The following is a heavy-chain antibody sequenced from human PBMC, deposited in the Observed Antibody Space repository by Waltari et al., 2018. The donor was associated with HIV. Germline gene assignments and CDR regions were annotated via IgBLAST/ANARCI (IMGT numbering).Heavy chain of an antibody. CDR2: ISYDGSNK. V-gene: IGHV3-30*04. CDR1: GFTFSSYA. D-gene: IGHD5-18*01. J-gene: IGHJ4*02. CDR3: ASLYSLREFDY. Sequence: QVQLVESGGGVVQPGRSLRLSCAASGFTFSSYAMHWARQAPGKGLEWVAVISYDGSNKYYADSVKGRFTISRDNSKNTLYLQMNSLRAEDTAVYYCASLYSLREFDYWGQGTLVTVSS.